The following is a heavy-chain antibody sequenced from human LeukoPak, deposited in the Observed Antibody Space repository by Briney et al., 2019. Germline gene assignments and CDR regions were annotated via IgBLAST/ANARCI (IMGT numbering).Heavy chain of an antibody. CDR1: GFTFSSYG. CDR3: ARGSFYAFDI. V-gene: IGHV3-23*01. CDR2: ISGSGGRT. D-gene: IGHD3-10*01. Sequence: GGSLRLSCAASGFTFSSYGMSWVRQAPGKGLEWVSSISGSGGRTNYADSVKGRFTISRDNAKNLLFLQMNSLRAEDTAVYYCARGSFYAFDIWGRGTLVTVSS. J-gene: IGHJ3*02.